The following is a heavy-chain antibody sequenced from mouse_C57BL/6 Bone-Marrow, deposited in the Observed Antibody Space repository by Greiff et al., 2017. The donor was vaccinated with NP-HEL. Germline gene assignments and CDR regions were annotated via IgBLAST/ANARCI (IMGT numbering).Heavy chain of an antibody. CDR2: IDPSDSYT. CDR3: ARRGTTVVEGYAMDY. Sequence: QVQLKQPGAELVMPGASVKLSCKASGYTFTSYWMHWVKQRPGQGLEWIGEIDPSDSYTNYNQKFKGKSTLTVDKSSSTAYMQLSSLTSEDSAVYYCARRGTTVVEGYAMDYWGQGTSVTVSS. D-gene: IGHD1-1*01. J-gene: IGHJ4*01. V-gene: IGHV1-69*01. CDR1: GYTFTSYW.